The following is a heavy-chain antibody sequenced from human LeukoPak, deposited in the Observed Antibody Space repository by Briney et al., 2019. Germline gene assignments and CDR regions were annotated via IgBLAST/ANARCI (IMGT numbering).Heavy chain of an antibody. V-gene: IGHV1-2*02. D-gene: IGHD3-22*01. J-gene: IGHJ4*02. CDR3: ARGRYDDSGYSDY. Sequence: ASVKVSCKASGGTFSSYAISWVRQAPGQGLEWMGWINLNTGGTKFAQKFQGRVSMTRDTSISTAYMEVSRLTSDDTAVYYCARGRYDDSGYSDYWGQGTLVTVSS. CDR1: GGTFSSYA. CDR2: INLNTGGT.